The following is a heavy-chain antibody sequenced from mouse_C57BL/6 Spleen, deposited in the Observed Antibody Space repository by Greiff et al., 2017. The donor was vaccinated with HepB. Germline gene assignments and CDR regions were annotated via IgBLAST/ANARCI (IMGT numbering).Heavy chain of an antibody. CDR3: ARGWEGY. J-gene: IGHJ2*01. CDR2: ISDGGSYT. V-gene: IGHV5-4*01. CDR1: GFTFSSYA. Sequence: VQRVESGGGLVKPGGSLKLSCAASGFTFSSYAMSWVRQTPEKRLEWVATISDGGSYTYYPDNVKGRFTISRDNAKNNLYLQMSHLKSEDTAMYYCARGWEGYWGQGTTLTVSS. D-gene: IGHD2-3*01.